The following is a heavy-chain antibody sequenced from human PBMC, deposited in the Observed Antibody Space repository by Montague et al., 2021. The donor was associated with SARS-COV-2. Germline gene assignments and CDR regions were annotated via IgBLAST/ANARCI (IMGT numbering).Heavy chain of an antibody. Sequence: SETLSLTCTVSGGSISSYYWSWIRQPPGKGLEWIGYIYHSGSTNYNPSLKSRVTISVDTSKNQFSLKLSSVTAADTAVYYCARRGLGYCSGGSCPNAFDIWGQGTMVTVSS. J-gene: IGHJ3*02. CDR1: GGSISSYY. CDR3: ARRGLGYCSGGSCPNAFDI. CDR2: IYHSGST. D-gene: IGHD2-15*01. V-gene: IGHV4-59*01.